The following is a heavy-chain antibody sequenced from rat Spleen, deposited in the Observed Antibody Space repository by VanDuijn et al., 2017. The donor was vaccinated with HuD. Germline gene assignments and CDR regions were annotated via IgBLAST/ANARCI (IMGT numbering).Heavy chain of an antibody. CDR3: TTGGD. CDR2: ISTSGGST. V-gene: IGHV5-27*01. J-gene: IGHJ2*01. Sequence: EVQLVESGGGLVQPGGSLKLSCVASGFTFSNYGMAWVRQAPTKGLEWVASISTSGGSTYYRDSVKGRFTISRDNAKSTLYLQMDSLRSEDTATYYCTTGGDWGQGVMVTVSS. CDR1: GFTFSNYG.